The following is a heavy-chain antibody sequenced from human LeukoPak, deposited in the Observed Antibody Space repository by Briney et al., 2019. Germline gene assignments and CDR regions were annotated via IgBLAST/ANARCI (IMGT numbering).Heavy chain of an antibody. Sequence: GGSLRLSCAASGFTLSSFQMNWVRQAPGKGLEWISYISDSGTTEYYADSVKGRFTISRDNAKNSLYLQMNSLTGEDTALYYCARDGTTNRYNWFDSWGQGTLVTVSS. V-gene: IGHV3-48*03. CDR1: GFTLSSFQ. CDR2: ISDSGTTE. D-gene: IGHD2-8*01. J-gene: IGHJ5*01. CDR3: ARDGTTNRYNWFDS.